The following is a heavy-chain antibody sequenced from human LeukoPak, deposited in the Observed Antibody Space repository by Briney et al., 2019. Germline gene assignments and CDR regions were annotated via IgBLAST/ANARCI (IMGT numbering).Heavy chain of an antibody. CDR3: ARDRASQFYGSGSYYNAFDY. CDR2: MKEDGSEI. J-gene: IGHJ4*02. D-gene: IGHD3-10*01. V-gene: IGHV3-7*05. CDR1: GFTFSRYW. Sequence: PGGSLRLTCAASGFTFSRYWMSWVRQAPGKGLEWVANMKEDGSEIYYVDSVKGRFTISRDNAKKSLYLQMNSLRADDTAVYYCARDRASQFYGSGSYYNAFDYWGQGTLVTVSS.